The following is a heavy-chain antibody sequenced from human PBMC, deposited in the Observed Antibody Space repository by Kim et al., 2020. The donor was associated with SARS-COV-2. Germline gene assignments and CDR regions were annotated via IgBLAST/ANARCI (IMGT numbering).Heavy chain of an antibody. D-gene: IGHD3-22*01. CDR2: ISGSGGST. J-gene: IGHJ5*02. V-gene: IGHV3-23*01. Sequence: GGFLRLSCAASGFTFSSYAMSWVRQAPGKGLEWVSAISGSGGSTYYADSVKGRFTISRDNSKNTLYLQMNSLRAEDTAVYYCARLITMRRFDPWGQGTLVTVSS. CDR3: ARLITMRRFDP. CDR1: GFTFSSYA.